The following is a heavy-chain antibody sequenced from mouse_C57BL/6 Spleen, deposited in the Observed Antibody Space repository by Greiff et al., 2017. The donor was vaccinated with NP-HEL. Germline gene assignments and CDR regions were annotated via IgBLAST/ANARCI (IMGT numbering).Heavy chain of an antibody. J-gene: IGHJ3*01. V-gene: IGHV5-15*04. CDR1: GFTFSDYG. Sequence: EVMLVESGGGLVQPGGSLKLSCAASGFTFSDYGMAWVRQAPRKGPEWVAFISNLAYSIYYADTVTGRFTISRENAKNTLYLEMSSLRSEDTAMYYCARREGNAWFAYWGQGTLVTVSA. CDR3: ARREGNAWFAY. CDR2: ISNLAYSI. D-gene: IGHD2-1*01.